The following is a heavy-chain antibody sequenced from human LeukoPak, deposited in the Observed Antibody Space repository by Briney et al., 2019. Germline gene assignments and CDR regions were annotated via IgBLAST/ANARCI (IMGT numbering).Heavy chain of an antibody. CDR2: IIPLFGTA. D-gene: IGHD2-2*01. V-gene: IGHV1-69*05. CDR1: GGTLSSYA. Sequence: SLKVSCKASGGTLSSYAISWVRQAPGQGLEWMGRIIPLFGTANYAQKFQGRVTITTDESTSTAYMKLSSLRSEDTAVYYCARESLPAAINDYYYMDVWGKGTTVTVSS. J-gene: IGHJ6*03. CDR3: ARESLPAAINDYYYMDV.